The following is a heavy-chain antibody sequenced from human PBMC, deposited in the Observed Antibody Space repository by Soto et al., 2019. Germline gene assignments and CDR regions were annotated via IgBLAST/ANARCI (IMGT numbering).Heavy chain of an antibody. Sequence: PSEPLSLTCTVCGGSISTSAYYWGWNRQPPGKGLEWIGTIYYSGTSYHNPSLKSRVTISVDTSKKQFSLTLTSVTAADTAVYYCASRAEGLYSGNDRYYFDYWGQGTLVTVSS. V-gene: IGHV4-39*01. D-gene: IGHD5-12*01. CDR1: GGSISTSAYY. J-gene: IGHJ4*02. CDR2: IYYSGTS. CDR3: ASRAEGLYSGNDRYYFDY.